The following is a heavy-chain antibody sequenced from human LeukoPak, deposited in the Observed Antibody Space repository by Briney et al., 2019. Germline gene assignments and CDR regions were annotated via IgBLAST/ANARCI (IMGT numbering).Heavy chain of an antibody. V-gene: IGHV3-48*01. D-gene: IGHD3-3*01. CDR1: GFTFSSYS. CDR3: ARDGNYDFWGGYSQYFDY. CDR2: ISSSSSTI. Sequence: GGSLRLSCAASGFTFSSYSMNWVRQAPGKGLEWVSYISSSSSTIYYADSVKGRFTISRDNAKNSLYLQMNSLRAEDTAVYYCARDGNYDFWGGYSQYFDYWGQGTLVTVSS. J-gene: IGHJ4*02.